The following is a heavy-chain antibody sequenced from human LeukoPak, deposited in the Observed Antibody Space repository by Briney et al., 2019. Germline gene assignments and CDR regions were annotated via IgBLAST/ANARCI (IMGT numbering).Heavy chain of an antibody. D-gene: IGHD3-10*01. J-gene: IGHJ5*02. CDR2: IYPGDSDT. V-gene: IGHV5-51*01. Sequence: GESLRISCKGSGYSFTSYWIGWVRQMPGKGLEWMGIIYPGDSDTRYSPSFQGQVTISADKSISTAYLQWSSLKASDTAMYYCARRYYGSGSYYNWFDPWGQGTLVTVSS. CDR3: ARRYYGSGSYYNWFDP. CDR1: GYSFTSYW.